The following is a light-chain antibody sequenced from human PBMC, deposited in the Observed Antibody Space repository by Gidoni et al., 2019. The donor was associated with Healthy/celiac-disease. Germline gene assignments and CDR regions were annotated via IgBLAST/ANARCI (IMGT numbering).Light chain of an antibody. Sequence: SYELTQPPSVSVSPGQTASITSSGDKLGDKYACWYQQKPGQSPVLVIYQDSKRPSGIPERFSGSNSGNTATLTISGTQAMDEADYYCQAWDSSTRHVVFGGGTKLTVL. V-gene: IGLV3-1*01. CDR1: KLGDKY. CDR3: QAWDSSTRHVV. CDR2: QDS. J-gene: IGLJ2*01.